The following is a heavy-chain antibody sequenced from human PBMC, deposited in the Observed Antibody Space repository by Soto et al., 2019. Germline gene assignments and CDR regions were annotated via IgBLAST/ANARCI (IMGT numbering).Heavy chain of an antibody. V-gene: IGHV4-30-4*01. CDR2: IYYSGST. CDR3: ARDMVVVAARWFDP. J-gene: IGHJ5*02. Sequence: QLQLQESGPGLVKPSQTLSLTCTVSGGSISSGDYYWSWIRQPPGKGLEWIGYIYYSGSTYYNPSLKSRVTIAVDSYKNQFSLKRSAVTAADTAVYYCARDMVVVAARWFDPWGQGTLVTVSS. D-gene: IGHD2-15*01. CDR1: GGSISSGDYY.